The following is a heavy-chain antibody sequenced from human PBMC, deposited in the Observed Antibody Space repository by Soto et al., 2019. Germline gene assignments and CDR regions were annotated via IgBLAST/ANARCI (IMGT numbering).Heavy chain of an antibody. Sequence: RASVKVSCKASGYTFTSYGISWVRQAPGQGLEWMGWISAYNGNTNYAQKLQGRVTMTTDTSTSTAYMELRSLRSDDTAVYYCARVDSGGWQSWFDPWGQGTLVTVSS. CDR3: ARVDSGGWQSWFDP. D-gene: IGHD6-19*01. CDR2: ISAYNGNT. CDR1: GYTFTSYG. V-gene: IGHV1-18*01. J-gene: IGHJ5*02.